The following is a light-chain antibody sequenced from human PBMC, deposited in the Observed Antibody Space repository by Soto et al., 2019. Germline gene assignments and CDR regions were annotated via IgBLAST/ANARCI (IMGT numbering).Light chain of an antibody. Sequence: QSALAQPASVSGSPGQSITISCTGTSGFVGSFSLVSWYQQHPGKAPQVMISEGHRRPSGVPDRFSGSTSVNSASLTISGLQADDDADYYCCFYIGATTDVVGPGTNLTV. CDR1: SGFVGSFSL. CDR3: CFYIGATTDV. V-gene: IGLV2-23*01. J-gene: IGLJ1*01. CDR2: EGH.